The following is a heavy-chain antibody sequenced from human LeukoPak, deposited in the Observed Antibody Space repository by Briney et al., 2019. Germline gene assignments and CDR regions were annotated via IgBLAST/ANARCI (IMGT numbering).Heavy chain of an antibody. V-gene: IGHV4-39*01. Sequence: PSETLSLTCSVSGGSISSISYYWDWIRQPPGKRLEWIRNIYYSGSTYYNPSLKSRVAISVDTSKNQFSLKLSSVTAADTAVYYCARLDRDAYSPTYYFDYWGQGTLVTVSS. CDR2: IYYSGST. CDR3: ARLDRDAYSPTYYFDY. CDR1: GGSISSISYY. D-gene: IGHD5-24*01. J-gene: IGHJ4*02.